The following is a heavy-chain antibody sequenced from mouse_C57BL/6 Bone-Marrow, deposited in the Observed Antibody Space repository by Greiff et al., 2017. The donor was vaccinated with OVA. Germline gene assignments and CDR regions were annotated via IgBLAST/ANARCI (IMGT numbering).Heavy chain of an antibody. CDR3: AKNRDSGYFDY. D-gene: IGHD1-3*01. CDR1: GFSLTSYG. V-gene: IGHV2-4*01. CDR2: IWSGGST. J-gene: IGHJ2*01. Sequence: VQLQESGPGLVQPSQSLSFTCTVSGFSLTSYGVHWVRQPPGKGLEWLGVIWSGGSTDYTAAFISRLSISKDNSKSQVFFKMNSLQADDTAIYYCAKNRDSGYFDYWGQGTTLTVSS.